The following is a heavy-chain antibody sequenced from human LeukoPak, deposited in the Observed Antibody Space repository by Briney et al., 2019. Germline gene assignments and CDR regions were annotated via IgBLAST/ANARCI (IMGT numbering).Heavy chain of an antibody. CDR1: GGSINTYY. CDR3: AREGRIVGATHYFDY. V-gene: IGHV4-59*12. Sequence: SETLSLTCTVSGGSINTYYWSWIRQPPGKGLEWIGYIYYSGSTNYNPSLKSRVTISVDTSKSQFSLILSSVTAADTAVYYCAREGRIVGATHYFDYWGQGTLVTVSS. J-gene: IGHJ4*02. CDR2: IYYSGST. D-gene: IGHD1-26*01.